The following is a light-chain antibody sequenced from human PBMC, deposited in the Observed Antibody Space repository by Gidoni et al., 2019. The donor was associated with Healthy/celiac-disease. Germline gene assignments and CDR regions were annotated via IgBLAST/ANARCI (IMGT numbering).Light chain of an antibody. J-gene: IGKJ1*01. V-gene: IGKV1-5*03. CDR3: QQYNSYRT. Sequence: DIQMTQSPSTLSASVGDRVTITCRASQSISSWLAWYQQKPGKAPKLLIYKASSLESGVPSRFSGSGSGTEFTLTISSLQPGDFATYYCQQYNSYRTFXQXTKVEIK. CDR1: QSISSW. CDR2: KAS.